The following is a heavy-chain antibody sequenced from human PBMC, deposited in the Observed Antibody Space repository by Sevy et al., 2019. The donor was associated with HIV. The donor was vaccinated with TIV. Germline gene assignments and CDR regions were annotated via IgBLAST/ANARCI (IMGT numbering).Heavy chain of an antibody. J-gene: IGHJ4*02. CDR3: AREQVHRYFDWLLHAPDFDY. V-gene: IGHV3-30-3*01. CDR1: GFTFSSYA. CDR2: ISYDGSNK. Sequence: GGSLRLSCAASGFTFSSYAMHWVRQAPGKGLEWVAVISYDGSNKYYADSVKGRFTISRDNSKNTLYLQMNSLRAEDTAVYYCAREQVHRYFDWLLHAPDFDYWGQGTLVTVSS. D-gene: IGHD3-9*01.